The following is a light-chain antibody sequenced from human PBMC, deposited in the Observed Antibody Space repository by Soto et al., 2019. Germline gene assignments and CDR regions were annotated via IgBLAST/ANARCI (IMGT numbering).Light chain of an antibody. J-gene: IGLJ3*02. V-gene: IGLV4-60*03. CDR2: LEGSGSY. Sequence: QSVLTQSSSASASLGSSVKLTCTLSSGHSSYIIAWHQQQPGKAPRYLMKLEGSGSYNKGSGVPDRFSGSSSGADRYLTISHLQSEDEADYYCETWDSNSWVFGGGTKLTVL. CDR3: ETWDSNSWV. CDR1: SGHSSYI.